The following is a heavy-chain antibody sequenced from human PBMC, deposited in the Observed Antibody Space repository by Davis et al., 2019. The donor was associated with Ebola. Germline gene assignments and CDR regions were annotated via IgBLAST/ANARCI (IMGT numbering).Heavy chain of an antibody. CDR1: GYTFTSYA. D-gene: IGHD3-3*01. Sequence: ASVKVSCKASGYTFTSYAMHWVRQAPGQGLEWMGWISAYNGNTNYAQKLQGRVTMTTDTSTSTAYMELRSLRSDDTAVYYCARGLITEYYDFWSGAAVYWGQGTLVTVSS. CDR3: ARGLITEYYDFWSGAAVY. V-gene: IGHV1-18*01. J-gene: IGHJ4*02. CDR2: ISAYNGNT.